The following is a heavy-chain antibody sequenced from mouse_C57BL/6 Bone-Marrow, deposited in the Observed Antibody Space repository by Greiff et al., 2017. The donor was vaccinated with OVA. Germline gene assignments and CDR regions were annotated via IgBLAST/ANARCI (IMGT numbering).Heavy chain of an antibody. Sequence: EVQLQQSGPELVKPGASVKISCKASGYTFTDYYMNWVKQSHGKSLEWIGDINPNNGGTSYNQKFKGKAPLTVDKSSSTAYMELRSLTAEDSAVYYCARPSYYDGSPWYFDVWGTGTTVTVSS. V-gene: IGHV1-26*01. CDR1: GYTFTDYY. J-gene: IGHJ1*03. D-gene: IGHD1-1*01. CDR3: ARPSYYDGSPWYFDV. CDR2: INPNNGGT.